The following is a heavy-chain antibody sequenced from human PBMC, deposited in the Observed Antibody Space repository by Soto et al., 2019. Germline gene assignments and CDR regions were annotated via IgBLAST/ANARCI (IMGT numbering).Heavy chain of an antibody. V-gene: IGHV3-23*01. CDR1: GFTFSSYA. D-gene: IGHD2-21*01. CDR2: ISGSGGST. CDR3: VSRIPSWVFDY. J-gene: IGHJ4*01. Sequence: HPGGSLRLSCAASGFTFSSYAMSWVRQAPGRGLEWVSAISGSGGSTYYADSVKGRFTISRDKSENTLYLQMNSLRDEDTGVYFCVSRIPSWVFDYWGLGTLVTVSS.